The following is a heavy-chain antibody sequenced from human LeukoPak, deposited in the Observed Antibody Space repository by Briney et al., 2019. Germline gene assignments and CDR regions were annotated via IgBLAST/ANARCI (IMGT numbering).Heavy chain of an antibody. J-gene: IGHJ4*02. Sequence: GGSLRLSCAASGFTFSSYGMHWVRQAPGKGLEWVAVISYDGSNKYYADSVKGRFTISRDNSKNTLYLQMNSLRAEDTAVYYCAKDLPSIAVAGNPAPEGGQGTLVTVSS. CDR3: AKDLPSIAVAGNPAPE. CDR2: ISYDGSNK. CDR1: GFTFSSYG. D-gene: IGHD6-19*01. V-gene: IGHV3-30*18.